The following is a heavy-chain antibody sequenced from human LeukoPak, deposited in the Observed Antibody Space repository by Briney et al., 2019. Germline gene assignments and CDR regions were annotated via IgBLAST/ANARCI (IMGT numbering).Heavy chain of an antibody. CDR2: INPSGGST. CDR1: GYTFTSYY. J-gene: IGHJ4*02. Sequence: ASVKVSCKASGYTFTSYYMHWVRQAPGQGLEWMGIINPSGGSTSYAQKFQGRVTMTRDTSTSPVYMELSSLRSEDTAVYYCAALLSGTGYFDYWGQGTLVTVSS. D-gene: IGHD3-10*01. CDR3: AALLSGTGYFDY. V-gene: IGHV1-46*01.